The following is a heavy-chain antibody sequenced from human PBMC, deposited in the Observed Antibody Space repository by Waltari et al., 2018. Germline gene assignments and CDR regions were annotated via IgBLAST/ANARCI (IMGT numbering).Heavy chain of an antibody. CDR3: ARAPATAIRYLDF. J-gene: IGHJ4*02. CDR1: GFTVSTNY. V-gene: IGHV3-66*01. D-gene: IGHD2-21*02. CDR2: IYSGGST. Sequence: EVQLVESGGGLVQPGGSLRLSCAASGFTVSTNYMSWVRQAPGKGLEWVSVIYSGGSTYYADSVKGRFTISRDNSKNTLYLQMNSLRAEDTAVYYCARAPATAIRYLDFWGQGTLVTVSS.